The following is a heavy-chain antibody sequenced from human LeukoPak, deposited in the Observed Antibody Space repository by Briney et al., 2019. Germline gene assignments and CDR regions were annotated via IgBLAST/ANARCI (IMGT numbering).Heavy chain of an antibody. Sequence: PSETLSLTCTVSGGSISSYYWSWIRQPAGKGLEWIGRIYTSGSTNYNPSLKSRVTMSVDTSKNQFSLKLSSVTAADTAVYYCARGKRRGYSYGFAAFDMWGQGTMVTVSS. CDR3: ARGKRRGYSYGFAAFDM. D-gene: IGHD5-18*01. CDR1: GGSISSYY. CDR2: IYTSGST. V-gene: IGHV4-4*07. J-gene: IGHJ3*02.